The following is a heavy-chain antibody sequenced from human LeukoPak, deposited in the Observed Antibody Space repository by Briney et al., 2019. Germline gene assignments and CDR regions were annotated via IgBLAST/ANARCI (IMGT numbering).Heavy chain of an antibody. CDR1: GFTFSSYG. D-gene: IGHD5-12*01. J-gene: IGHJ6*02. CDR2: ITAGGGST. V-gene: IGHV3-23*01. Sequence: SGGSLRLSCAASGFTFSSYGMHWVRQAPGKGLEWVSAITAGGGSTYYADSVKGRFTISRANSKNTLYLQMNSLRAEDTAVYYCAKVSYSGYEPTYYYYYYGMDVWGQGTTVTVSS. CDR3: AKVSYSGYEPTYYYYYYGMDV.